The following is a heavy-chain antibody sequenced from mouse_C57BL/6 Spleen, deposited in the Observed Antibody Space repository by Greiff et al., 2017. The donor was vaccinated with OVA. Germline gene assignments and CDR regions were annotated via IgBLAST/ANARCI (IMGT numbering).Heavy chain of an antibody. J-gene: IGHJ4*01. CDR2: IWSGGST. V-gene: IGHV2-2*01. D-gene: IGHD4-1*01. CDR1: GFSLTSYG. Sequence: VQLQQSGPGLVQPSQSLSITCTVSGFSLTSYGVHWVRQSPGKGLEWLGVIWSGGSTDYNAAFISSLSIIKDNSKSQVFFKMNSLQADDTAIYYCASWDCYYAMDYWGQGTSVTVSS. CDR3: ASWDCYYAMDY.